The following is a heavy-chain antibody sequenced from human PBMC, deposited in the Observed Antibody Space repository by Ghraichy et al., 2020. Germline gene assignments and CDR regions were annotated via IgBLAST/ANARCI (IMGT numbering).Heavy chain of an antibody. CDR2: IYYSGST. J-gene: IGHJ5*02. D-gene: IGHD2-15*01. Sequence: SETLSLTCTVSGGSISSSTYYWGWIRQPPGKGLEWIGSIYYSGSTYYNPSLKSRVTISVDTSKNQFSLKLSSVTAADTAVYYCARQEGYVQHAGEFDPWGQGTLVTVSS. CDR1: GGSISSSTYY. V-gene: IGHV4-39*01. CDR3: ARQEGYVQHAGEFDP.